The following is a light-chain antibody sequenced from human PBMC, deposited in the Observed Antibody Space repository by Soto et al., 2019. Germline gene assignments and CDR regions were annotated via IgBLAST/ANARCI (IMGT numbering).Light chain of an antibody. CDR1: QSVSNN. J-gene: IGKJ1*01. V-gene: IGKV3-15*01. Sequence: EIVMTQSRGSLSISTGERATLSCRASQSVSNNLAWYQQKPGQAPRLLIYGASTRATGIPATFSGSGSATEFTLTISSLHSEDFAVYYCQQYDDWPKTFGQGTKV. CDR3: QQYDDWPKT. CDR2: GAS.